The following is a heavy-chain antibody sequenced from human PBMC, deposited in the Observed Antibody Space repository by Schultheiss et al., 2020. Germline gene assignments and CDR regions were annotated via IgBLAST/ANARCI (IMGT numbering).Heavy chain of an antibody. D-gene: IGHD4-17*01. Sequence: GGSLRLSCAASGFTFSSYGMHWVRQAPGKGLEWVAVISYDGSNKYYADSVKGRFTISRDNSKNTLYLQMNSLRAEDTAVYYCARGGVIYGDARWYNWFDPWGQGTLVTVSS. J-gene: IGHJ5*02. CDR3: ARGGVIYGDARWYNWFDP. CDR1: GFTFSSYG. CDR2: ISYDGSNK. V-gene: IGHV3-30*03.